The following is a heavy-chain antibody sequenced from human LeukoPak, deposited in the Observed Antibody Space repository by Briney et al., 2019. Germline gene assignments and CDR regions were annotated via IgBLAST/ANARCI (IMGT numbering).Heavy chain of an antibody. CDR1: GFTFSSYG. J-gene: IGHJ4*02. Sequence: PGGSLRLSCTASGFTFSSYGMHWVRQAPGKGLEWVSAISGSGGSTNYADSVKGRFTISRDNSKNTLYLQMNSLRAEDTAVYYCAKAEAVAGTTWYFDYWGQGTLVTVSS. D-gene: IGHD6-19*01. CDR2: ISGSGGST. CDR3: AKAEAVAGTTWYFDY. V-gene: IGHV3-23*01.